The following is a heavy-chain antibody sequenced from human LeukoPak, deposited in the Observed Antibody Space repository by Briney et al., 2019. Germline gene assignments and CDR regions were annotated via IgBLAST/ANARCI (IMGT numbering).Heavy chain of an antibody. J-gene: IGHJ4*02. V-gene: IGHV3-11*04. CDR1: GFTFSDYY. CDR3: ARDRDYGTFDY. CDR2: ISSSGSTI. D-gene: IGHD4-17*01. Sequence: PGGSLRLSCAASGFTFSDYYMSWIRQAPGKGLEWVSYISSSGSTIYYADSVKGRFTISRDNAKNSLYPEMNSLRSDDTAIYYCARDRDYGTFDYWGQGTLVTVSS.